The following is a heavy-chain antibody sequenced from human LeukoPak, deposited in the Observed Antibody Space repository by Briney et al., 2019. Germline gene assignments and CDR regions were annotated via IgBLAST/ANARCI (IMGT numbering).Heavy chain of an antibody. CDR2: ISGSGGST. CDR3: AKASSSGYSYGYFDY. D-gene: IGHD5-18*01. CDR1: GFTFSSYA. J-gene: IGHJ4*02. Sequence: GGSLRLSCAASGFTFSSYAMSWVRQAPGKGLEWVSAISGSGGSTYYAGSVKGRFTISRDNSKNTLYLQMNSLRAEDTAVYYCAKASSSGYSYGYFDYWGQGTLVTVSS. V-gene: IGHV3-23*01.